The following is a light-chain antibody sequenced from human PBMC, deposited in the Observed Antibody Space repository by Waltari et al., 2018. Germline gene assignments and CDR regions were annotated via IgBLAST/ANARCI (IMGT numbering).Light chain of an antibody. CDR1: STDLGRSPP. J-gene: IGLJ2*01. V-gene: IGLV2-23*01. CDR2: AGP. Sequence: QSALTQPASVSGSPGQAITLSRTGSSTDLGRSPPASWYQHHPHTAPKPLIFAGPERPSGISHRFSCSKSGNTASLTISTLQAEDEADYYCFSYADGRSLVFGGGTKLTVL. CDR3: FSYADGRSLV.